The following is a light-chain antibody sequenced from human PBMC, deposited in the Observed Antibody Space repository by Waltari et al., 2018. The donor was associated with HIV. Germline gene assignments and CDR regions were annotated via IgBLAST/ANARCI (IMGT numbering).Light chain of an antibody. Sequence: DIVMTQSPDSLPVSLGERATINYKSSRTILFDSNNKNYLAWYQQKPGQPPKVLIYWASTRESGVPDRFSGSGSGTDFTLTISRLQPEDVAVYYCQQYFSTPPTFGQGTRVGI. CDR3: QQYFSTPPT. V-gene: IGKV4-1*01. CDR2: WAS. J-gene: IGKJ1*01. CDR1: RTILFDSNNKNY.